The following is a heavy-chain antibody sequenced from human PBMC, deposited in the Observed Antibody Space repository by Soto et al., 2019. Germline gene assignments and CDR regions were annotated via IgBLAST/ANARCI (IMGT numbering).Heavy chain of an antibody. V-gene: IGHV4-4*02. Sequence: PSETLSLTCTVSGGSMSSSNWWNWVRQSPGKGLEWIGEAHYSGSTYYKPSLKSRVTISVDTSKNQLSLKLSSVTAADTAVYYCARNSAYYYGSGISGPPGYNWFDPWGQGTLVTVSS. CDR2: AHYSGST. D-gene: IGHD3-10*01. J-gene: IGHJ5*02. CDR3: ARNSAYYYGSGISGPPGYNWFDP. CDR1: GGSMSSSNW.